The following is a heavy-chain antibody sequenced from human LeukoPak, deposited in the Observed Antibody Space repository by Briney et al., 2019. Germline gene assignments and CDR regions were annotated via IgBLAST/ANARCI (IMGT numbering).Heavy chain of an antibody. J-gene: IGHJ3*02. V-gene: IGHV4-59*12. CDR3: ARESVYSGRYYAFDI. D-gene: IGHD1-26*01. CDR1: GGSISSYY. Sequence: SETLSLTCTVSGGSISSYYWSWIRQPPGKGLEWIGYIYYSGSTSYNPSLKSRVIISLDTSKNQFSLKLSSVTAADTAVYYCARESVYSGRYYAFDIWGQGTMVTVSS. CDR2: IYYSGST.